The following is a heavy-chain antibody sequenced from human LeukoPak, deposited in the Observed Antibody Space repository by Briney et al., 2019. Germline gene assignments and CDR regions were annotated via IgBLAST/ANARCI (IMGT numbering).Heavy chain of an antibody. Sequence: ASVKVSCKASGYTFSRYGISWVRQAPGQGLEWMGWISGYNGNTNFAQKFQGRLTVTTDTSTSTAYMELRSLRYDDTAVYYCARDSGYGDYVGNPWGQGTLVTVSS. CDR3: ARDSGYGDYVGNP. V-gene: IGHV1-18*01. J-gene: IGHJ5*02. D-gene: IGHD4-17*01. CDR2: ISGYNGNT. CDR1: GYTFSRYG.